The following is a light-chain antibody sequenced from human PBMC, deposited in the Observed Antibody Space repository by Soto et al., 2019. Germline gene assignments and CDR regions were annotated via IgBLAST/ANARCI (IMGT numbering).Light chain of an antibody. J-gene: IGKJ4*01. Sequence: EIVLTQSPGTLSLSPGERATLSCRASQSVSSSYLAWYQQKPGQAPRLLIYGASRRATGIPDRFSGSGSGTDFTLTISRLEPEDFAVYYWQQYGRGVTFGGRTKVEIK. CDR3: QQYGRGVT. CDR1: QSVSSSY. CDR2: GAS. V-gene: IGKV3-20*01.